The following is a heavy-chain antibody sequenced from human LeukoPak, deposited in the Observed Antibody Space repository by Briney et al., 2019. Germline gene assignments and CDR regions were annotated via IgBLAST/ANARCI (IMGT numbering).Heavy chain of an antibody. CDR2: IKTKAEGATT. Sequence: RVGRIKTKAEGATTDFAAHVKGRFTISRDDSKTTLYLHMNSLKTEDTAVYFCTKLWLGGFDILGQGTMVTVSS. D-gene: IGHD3-10*01. J-gene: IGHJ3*02. V-gene: IGHV3-15*01. CDR3: TKLWLGGFDI.